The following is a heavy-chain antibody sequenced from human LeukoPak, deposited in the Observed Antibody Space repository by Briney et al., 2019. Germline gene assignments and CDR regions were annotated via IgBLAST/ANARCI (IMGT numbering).Heavy chain of an antibody. CDR1: GGSISSYY. D-gene: IGHD1-1*01. V-gene: IGHV4-59*01. Sequence: SETLSLTCTVSGGSISSYYWSWIRQPPGKGLEWIGYIYYSGSTNYNPSLKSRVTISVDTSKNQFSLKLSSVTAADTAVYYCARDRFTGYVDYWGQGTLVTVSS. CDR3: ARDRFTGYVDY. J-gene: IGHJ4*02. CDR2: IYYSGST.